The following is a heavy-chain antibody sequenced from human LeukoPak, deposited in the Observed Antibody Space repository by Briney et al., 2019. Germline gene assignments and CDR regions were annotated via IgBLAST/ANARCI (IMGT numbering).Heavy chain of an antibody. V-gene: IGHV4-30-2*01. J-gene: IGHJ6*03. Sequence: PSQTLSLTCTVSGGSISSGGYYWSWIRQPPGKGLEWIGYIYHSGSTYYNPSLKSRVTISVDRSKNQFSLKLSSVTAADTAVYYCARDGKLGYCSSTSCYDGPYYYYYMDVWGKGTTVTVSS. CDR1: GGSISSGGYY. D-gene: IGHD2-2*01. CDR3: ARDGKLGYCSSTSCYDGPYYYYYMDV. CDR2: IYHSGST.